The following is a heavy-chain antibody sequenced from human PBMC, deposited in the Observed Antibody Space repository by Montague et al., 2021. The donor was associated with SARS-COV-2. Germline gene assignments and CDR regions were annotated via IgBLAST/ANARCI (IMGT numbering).Heavy chain of an antibody. Sequence: QSGAEVKKPGDSLKMSCKASGYIFSNYWIGWVRQMPGKGLEWMGRIYPGDSDTRYSPSFQGQVTISADKSISTAYLQWSRLKASDTAMYYCARLSSVSPTGSNGCDPWGQGTLVTVSS. CDR3: ARLSSVSPTGSNGCDP. CDR1: GYIFSNYW. D-gene: IGHD1-14*01. V-gene: IGHV5-51*01. J-gene: IGHJ5*02. CDR2: IYPGDSDT.